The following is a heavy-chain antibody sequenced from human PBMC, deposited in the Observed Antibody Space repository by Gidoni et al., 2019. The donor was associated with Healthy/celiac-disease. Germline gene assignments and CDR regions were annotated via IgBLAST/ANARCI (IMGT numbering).Heavy chain of an antibody. V-gene: IGHV3-48*01. CDR3: ARDLEKYSNYVPYYYYYGMDV. D-gene: IGHD4-4*01. J-gene: IGHJ6*02. CDR1: GFTFSSYS. CDR2: ISSSSSTI. Sequence: EVQLVESGGGLVQPGGSLRLSCAASGFTFSSYSMNWVRQAPGKGLEWVSYISSSSSTIYYADSVKGRFATSRDNAKNSLYLQMNSLRAEDTAVYYCARDLEKYSNYVPYYYYYGMDVWGQGTTVTVSS.